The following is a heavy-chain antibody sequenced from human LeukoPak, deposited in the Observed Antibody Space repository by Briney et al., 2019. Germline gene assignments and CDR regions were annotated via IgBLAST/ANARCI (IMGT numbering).Heavy chain of an antibody. D-gene: IGHD3-9*01. CDR1: GDSVSRNTAG. Sequence: SQTLSLTCAISGDSVSRNTAGWSWIRQSPSRGLEWLGRTYYRSKWYSDFAPSVRNRITINPDTSKNQFSLQLNSVTPEDTAMYYCVGGGFISRAITPFVVFDIWGQGTTSPSLQ. V-gene: IGHV6-1*01. CDR2: TYYRSKWYS. J-gene: IGHJ3*02. CDR3: VGGGFISRAITPFVVFDI.